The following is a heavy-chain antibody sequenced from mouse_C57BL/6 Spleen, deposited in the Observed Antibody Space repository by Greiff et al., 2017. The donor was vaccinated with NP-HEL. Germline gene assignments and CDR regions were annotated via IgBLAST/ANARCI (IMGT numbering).Heavy chain of an antibody. CDR3: ARRSNYVHFDY. V-gene: IGHV5-17*01. D-gene: IGHD2-5*01. J-gene: IGHJ2*01. CDR2: ISSGSSTI. Sequence: EVKLMESGGGLVKPGGSLKLSCAASGFTFSDYGMHWVRQAPEKGLEWVAYISSGSSTIYYADTVKGRFTISRDNAKNTLFLQMTSLRSEDTAMYYCARRSNYVHFDYWGQGTTLTVSS. CDR1: GFTFSDYG.